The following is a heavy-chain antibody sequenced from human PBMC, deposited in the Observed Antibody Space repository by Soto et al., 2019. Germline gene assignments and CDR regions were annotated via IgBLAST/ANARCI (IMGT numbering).Heavy chain of an antibody. CDR2: ISESGDGT. V-gene: IGHV3-23*01. CDR3: EKNGDFWSWGMDV. Sequence: PXGSLSLSCAASGFTVNTYAMTGVRQAPGKGLEWVSLISESGDGTYYADSVKGRFTISRDNSQRTLNLQMNSLRAEDTAVYYCEKNGDFWSWGMDVWGQGTTVTVSS. CDR1: GFTVNTYA. J-gene: IGHJ6*02. D-gene: IGHD3-3*01.